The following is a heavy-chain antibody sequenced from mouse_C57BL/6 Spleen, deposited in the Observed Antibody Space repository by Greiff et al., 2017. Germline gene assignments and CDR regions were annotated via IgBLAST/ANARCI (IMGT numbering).Heavy chain of an antibody. CDR1: GYTFTSYW. CDR3: ARHDGYHYAMDY. V-gene: IGHV1-53*01. Sequence: QVQLKQPGTELVKPGASVKLSCKASGYTFTSYWMHWVKQRPGQGLEWIGNINPSNGGTNYNEKFKSKATLTVDKSSSTAYMQLSSLTSEDSAVYYCARHDGYHYAMDYWGQGTSVTVSS. J-gene: IGHJ4*01. D-gene: IGHD2-3*01. CDR2: INPSNGGT.